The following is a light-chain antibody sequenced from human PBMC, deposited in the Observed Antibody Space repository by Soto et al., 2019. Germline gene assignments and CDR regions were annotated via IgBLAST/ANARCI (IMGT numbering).Light chain of an antibody. CDR2: DVS. J-gene: IGLJ1*01. CDR3: SSYTSSSTLYV. V-gene: IGLV2-14*01. Sequence: QSALTQPASVSGSPGQSITISCTGTSSDVGGYNYVSWYQQHPGKAPNLMIYDVSNRTSGVSNRFSGSKSGNTASLTISGLQAEDEADYYCSSYTSSSTLYVFGTGTKLTVL. CDR1: SSDVGGYNY.